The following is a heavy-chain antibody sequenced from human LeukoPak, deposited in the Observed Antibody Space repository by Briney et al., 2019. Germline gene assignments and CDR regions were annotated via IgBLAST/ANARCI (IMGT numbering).Heavy chain of an antibody. V-gene: IGHV3-30*03. CDR1: GFTFSSYG. Sequence: GRSLRLSCAASGFTFSSYGMHWVRQAPGKGLEWVAVISYDGSNKYYADSVKGRFTIPRDNSKNTLYLQMNSLRAEDTAVYYCARVSSGNYYYGMDVWGQGTTVTVSS. J-gene: IGHJ6*02. CDR3: ARVSSGNYYYGMDV. D-gene: IGHD2-15*01. CDR2: ISYDGSNK.